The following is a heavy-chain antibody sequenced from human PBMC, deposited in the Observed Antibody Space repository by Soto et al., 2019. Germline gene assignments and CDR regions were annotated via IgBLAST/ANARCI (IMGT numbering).Heavy chain of an antibody. CDR2: ISSSSSYT. J-gene: IGHJ4*02. CDR3: RVSGWSSHFDY. Sequence: PGGSLRLSCAASGFTFSSYAMSWVRQAPGKGLEWVSAISSSSSYTNYADSVKGRFTISRDNAKNSLYLQMNSLRAEDTAVYYCRVSGWSSHFDYWGQGTLVTVSS. CDR1: GFTFSSYA. D-gene: IGHD6-19*01. V-gene: IGHV3-21*01.